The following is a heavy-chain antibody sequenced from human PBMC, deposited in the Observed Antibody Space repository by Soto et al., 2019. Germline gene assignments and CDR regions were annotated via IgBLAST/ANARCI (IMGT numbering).Heavy chain of an antibody. CDR3: AHIGQAPRGRWFPFDP. J-gene: IGHJ5*02. Sequence: QITLKESGPTLVKPTQTLTLTCTFSGFSLSTSGVGVGWIRQPPGKALEWLALIYWDDDKRYSPSLKSSLTNTKDTSKNQVVLTMTNMDPVDTATYYCAHIGQAPRGRWFPFDPWGQGTLVTVSS. CDR2: IYWDDDK. V-gene: IGHV2-5*02. CDR1: GFSLSTSGVG. D-gene: IGHD3-10*01.